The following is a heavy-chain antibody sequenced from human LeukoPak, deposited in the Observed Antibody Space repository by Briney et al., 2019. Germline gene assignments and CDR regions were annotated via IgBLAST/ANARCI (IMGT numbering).Heavy chain of an antibody. D-gene: IGHD6-13*01. CDR1: GFTFSIYS. CDR3: ARGERTAAADY. CDR2: SSSSRNYI. Sequence: GGSLRLSCAASGFTFSIYSMNWVRQAPGKGLEWVSCSSSSRNYISYADTVKGRFTVFRDNARKSLYLQMNSLRVDDTAVYYCARGERTAAADYWGQGTLVTVSS. J-gene: IGHJ4*02. V-gene: IGHV3-21*01.